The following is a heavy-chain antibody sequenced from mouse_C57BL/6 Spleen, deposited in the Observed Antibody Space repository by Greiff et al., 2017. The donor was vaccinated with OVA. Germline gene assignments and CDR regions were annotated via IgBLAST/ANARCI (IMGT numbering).Heavy chain of an antibody. CDR2: IDPEAGDT. CDR1: GFTFTDYY. D-gene: IGHD3-3*01. CDR3: AREGAVGYAD. Sequence: VQLQQSGAELVKPGASVKLSCTASGFTFTDYYMHWVKQRTEQGLEWIGRIDPEAGDTKYAPKFQGKATITADTSSSTAYLQLSSLTSEDTAVYYCAREGAVGYADWGQGTLVTVAA. V-gene: IGHV14-2*01. J-gene: IGHJ3*01.